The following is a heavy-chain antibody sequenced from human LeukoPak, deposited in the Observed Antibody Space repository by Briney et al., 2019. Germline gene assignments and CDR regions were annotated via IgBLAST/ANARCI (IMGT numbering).Heavy chain of an antibody. CDR2: INHSGST. CDR3: ARRGRRYVSTLGRGGFDY. CDR1: GGSFSGYY. D-gene: IGHD3-16*01. J-gene: IGHJ4*02. V-gene: IGHV4-34*01. Sequence: SETLSLSCAVYGGSFSGYYWSWIRQPPGKGLEWIGEINHSGSTNYNPSLKSRVTISVDTSKNQFSLKLSSVTAADTAVYYCARRGRRYVSTLGRGGFDYWGQGTLVTVSS.